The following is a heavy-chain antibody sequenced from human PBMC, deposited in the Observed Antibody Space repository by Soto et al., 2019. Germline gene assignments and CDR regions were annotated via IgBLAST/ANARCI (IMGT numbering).Heavy chain of an antibody. V-gene: IGHV5-51*01. Sequence: GESLKISCQGSGYSFTSYWIGWVRQLPGKGLEWMGISYPGDSETRYSPSFQGKVTISADKSISTAYLQWSSLKASDTAMFYCARLTDHSNTPMDVWGQGTKVTVSS. D-gene: IGHD3-22*01. CDR1: GYSFTSYW. CDR2: SYPGDSET. J-gene: IGHJ6*02. CDR3: ARLTDHSNTPMDV.